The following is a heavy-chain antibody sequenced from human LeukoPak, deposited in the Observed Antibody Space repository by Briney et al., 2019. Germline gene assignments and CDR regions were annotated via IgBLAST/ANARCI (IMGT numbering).Heavy chain of an antibody. J-gene: IGHJ5*02. CDR1: GSSFSTDA. CDR3: ARCSTGSGHSVRWFDP. Sequence: GGSLRLSCVDSGSSFSTDAMHWVRQAPGKGLEWVAVMSYDGRIEYYADSVKGRFTISRDNSKNTLYLQMNSLIAEDTAVYYCARCSTGSGHSVRWFDPWGQGILVTVSS. V-gene: IGHV3-30*04. CDR2: MSYDGRIE. D-gene: IGHD3-22*01.